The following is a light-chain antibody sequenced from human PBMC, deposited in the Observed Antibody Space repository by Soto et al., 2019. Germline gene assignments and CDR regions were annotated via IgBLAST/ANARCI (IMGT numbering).Light chain of an antibody. CDR1: QSFXSN. V-gene: IGKV3-15*01. CDR2: RAS. Sequence: DIVMTQSPARLSVSPGERATLSCRASQSFXSNLGWYKQKPGQAPRPLIXRASTRSNVIPARFSGSGSGTDFTLTISSLQSEDFAGYYCHQRQYWPPITFGQGTRLEI. CDR3: HQRQYWPPIT. J-gene: IGKJ5*01.